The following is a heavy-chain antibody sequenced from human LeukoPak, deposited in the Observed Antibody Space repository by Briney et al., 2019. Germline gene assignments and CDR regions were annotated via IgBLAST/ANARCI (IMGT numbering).Heavy chain of an antibody. CDR2: INPNSGGT. Sequence: GASVKVSCKASGYTFTGYYMHWVRRAPGQGLEWMGRINPNSGGTNYAQKFQGRVTMTRETSISTAYMELSRLRSDDTAVYYCAREYDYYDSSGCPRRDAFDIWGQGTMVTVSS. V-gene: IGHV1-2*06. J-gene: IGHJ3*02. D-gene: IGHD3-22*01. CDR3: AREYDYYDSSGCPRRDAFDI. CDR1: GYTFTGYY.